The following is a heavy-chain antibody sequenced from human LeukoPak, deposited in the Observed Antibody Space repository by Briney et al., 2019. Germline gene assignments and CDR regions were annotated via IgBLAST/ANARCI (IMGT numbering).Heavy chain of an antibody. J-gene: IGHJ4*02. CDR2: IRYDGSNK. CDR3: AKDYGGNGGFFDY. Sequence: GGSLRLSCAASGFTFSSYGMHWVRQAPGKGLEWVAFIRYDGSNKYYADSVKGRFTISRDNSKNTLYLQMNSLRAEDTAVYYCAKDYGGNGGFFDYWGQGTLVTVSS. D-gene: IGHD4-23*01. CDR1: GFTFSSYG. V-gene: IGHV3-30*02.